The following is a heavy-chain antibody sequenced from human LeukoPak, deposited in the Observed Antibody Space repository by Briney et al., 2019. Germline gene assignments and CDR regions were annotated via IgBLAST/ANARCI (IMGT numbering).Heavy chain of an antibody. J-gene: IGHJ4*02. CDR1: GGSFTAYY. CDR2: ITHTGSS. Sequence: PSETLSLTCAVSGGSFTAYYWTWIRQSPEKGLEWIGEITHTGSSDYNPSLKSRVTMSVDTSKHQFSLILTSVTAADTAVYYCARVPHIAVAGIVYWGQRILVTVSS. D-gene: IGHD6-19*01. CDR3: ARVPHIAVAGIVY. V-gene: IGHV4-34*01.